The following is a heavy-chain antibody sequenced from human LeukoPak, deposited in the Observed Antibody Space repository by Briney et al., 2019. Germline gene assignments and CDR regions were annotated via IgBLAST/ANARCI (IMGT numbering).Heavy chain of an antibody. D-gene: IGHD4-17*01. CDR3: ARDRRDYGDPDAFDI. J-gene: IGHJ3*02. V-gene: IGHV6-1*01. Sequence: PSQTLSLTCAISGDSVSSNGAAWNWIRQSPSRGLEWLGRTYYRSKWYNDYAVSVKSRITINPDTSKNQFSLQLNSVSPEDAAVYYCARDRRDYGDPDAFDIWGQGTMVTVSS. CDR2: TYYRSKWYN. CDR1: GDSVSSNGAA.